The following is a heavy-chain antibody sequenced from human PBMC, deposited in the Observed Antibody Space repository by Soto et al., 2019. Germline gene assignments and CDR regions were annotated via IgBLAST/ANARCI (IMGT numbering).Heavy chain of an antibody. CDR2: IQHSGTT. CDR3: VRHQDGTMAYN. CDR1: GGSINSGGYY. D-gene: IGHD1-7*01. V-gene: IGHV4-39*01. Sequence: QLQLQESGPGLAKPSETLSLTCTVSGGSINSGGYYWGWIRQSPGEGLEYIGRIQHSGTTNYNPSLKSRVTLSADTSTNQFFLNLYSVTAADTAVYYCVRHQDGTMAYNWGHGTLVIVSS. J-gene: IGHJ4*01.